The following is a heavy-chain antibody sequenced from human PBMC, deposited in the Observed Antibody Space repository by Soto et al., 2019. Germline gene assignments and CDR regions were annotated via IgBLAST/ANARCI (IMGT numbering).Heavy chain of an antibody. CDR3: ARYYYGSGSYPDYYYYYYMDV. Sequence: ASVXVSCKASGYTFTSYGISWVRQAPGQGLEWMGWISAYNGNTNYSQKFQGRVTITRDTSASTAYMELSSLRSEDTAVYYCARYYYGSGSYPDYYYYYYMDVWGKGTTVTVSS. V-gene: IGHV1-18*01. CDR1: GYTFTSYG. J-gene: IGHJ6*03. CDR2: ISAYNGNT. D-gene: IGHD3-10*01.